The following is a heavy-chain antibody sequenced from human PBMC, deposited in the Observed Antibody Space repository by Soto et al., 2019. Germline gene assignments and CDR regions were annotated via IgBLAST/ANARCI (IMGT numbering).Heavy chain of an antibody. V-gene: IGHV1-69*13. J-gene: IGHJ6*02. D-gene: IGHD3-10*01. Sequence: SVKVSCKTSGGTSSNHVISWVRLAPGQGLEWMGGIIPIFGTSNYAQKFQGRITITADGSPSTAYMELNSLRSEDTAVYYCARARDGYYGSGSYYPDYYGMDVWGQGTTVTVS. CDR3: ARARDGYYGSGSYYPDYYGMDV. CDR2: IIPIFGTS. CDR1: GGTSSNHV.